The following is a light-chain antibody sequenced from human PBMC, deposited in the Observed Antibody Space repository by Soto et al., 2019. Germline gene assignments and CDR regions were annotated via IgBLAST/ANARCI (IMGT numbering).Light chain of an antibody. Sequence: EIVLTQSPATLSLSPGERATLSCRASQSVSSYLAWYQQKPCQAPRLLLYDASNRATGIPARFSGSGSVTDFTLTISSLLPDDFAVSYGQHRSYWPWTFGRGTKVESK. CDR2: DAS. CDR1: QSVSSY. V-gene: IGKV3-11*01. J-gene: IGKJ1*01. CDR3: QHRSYWPWT.